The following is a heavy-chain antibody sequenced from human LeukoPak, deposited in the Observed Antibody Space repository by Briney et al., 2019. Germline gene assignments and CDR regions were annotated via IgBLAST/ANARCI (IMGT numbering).Heavy chain of an antibody. CDR1: GFTFSSYG. V-gene: IGHV3-30*19. CDR3: ARDSRNYAFDI. CDR2: ISYDGSNK. Sequence: GGSLRLSCAASGFTFSSYGMHWVRQAPGKGLEWVAVISYDGSNKYYADSVKGRFTISRDNSKNTLYLQMNSLRAEDTAVYYCARDSRNYAFDIWGQGTMVTVSS. D-gene: IGHD5-24*01. J-gene: IGHJ3*02.